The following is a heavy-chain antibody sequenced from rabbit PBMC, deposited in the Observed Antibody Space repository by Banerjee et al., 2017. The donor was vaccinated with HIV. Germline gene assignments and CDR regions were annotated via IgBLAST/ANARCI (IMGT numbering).Heavy chain of an antibody. J-gene: IGHJ4*01. CDR3: ARDPSYDEYYVYFVL. Sequence: WVNGRFTISRSTSLKTVTLQMTSLTAADTATYFCARDPSYDEYYVYFVLWGQGTLVTVS. V-gene: IGHV1S47*01. D-gene: IGHD2-1*01.